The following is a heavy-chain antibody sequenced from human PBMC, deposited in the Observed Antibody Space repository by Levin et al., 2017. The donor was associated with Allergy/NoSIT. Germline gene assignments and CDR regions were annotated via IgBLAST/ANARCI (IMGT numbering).Heavy chain of an antibody. D-gene: IGHD6-19*01. Sequence: GESLKISCKASGYNFANYWIAWVRQMPGKGLEWMGIIYPGDSDIRYSPSFQGQVTISVDKSISTAYLQWSSLKASDTAKYYCARQGGSLAGNYDSWGQGTLLTVSS. CDR3: ARQGGSLAGNYDS. V-gene: IGHV5-51*01. CDR2: IYPGDSDI. CDR1: GYNFANYW. J-gene: IGHJ4*02.